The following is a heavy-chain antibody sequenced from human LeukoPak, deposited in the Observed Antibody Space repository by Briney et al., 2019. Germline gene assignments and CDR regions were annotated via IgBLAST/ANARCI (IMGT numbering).Heavy chain of an antibody. CDR2: IGGSGGST. CDR1: GFTFSTYA. J-gene: IGHJ6*02. D-gene: IGHD2-2*01. CDR3: ARGGHCSTTSCSNYDGMDV. Sequence: GGSLRLSCAASGFTFSTYAMTWVRQAPGKGLEWVSAIGGSGGSTYYADSVKGRFTISRDNSKNTLYLQMNSLRAEDTAVYFCARGGHCSTTSCSNYDGMDVWGQGTTLTVSS. V-gene: IGHV3-23*01.